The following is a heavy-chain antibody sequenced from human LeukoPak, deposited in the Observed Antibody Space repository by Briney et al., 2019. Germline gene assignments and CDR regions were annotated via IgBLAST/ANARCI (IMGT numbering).Heavy chain of an antibody. Sequence: KPSETLSLTCTVSGGSISSYYWSWIRQPPGKGLEWIGYICYSGTTNYNPSLKSRVTISVDTSKNQFSLKLSSVTAADTAVYYCARVSWFPGTSYYYMDVWGKGTTVTVSS. D-gene: IGHD1-1*01. V-gene: IGHV4-59*01. J-gene: IGHJ6*03. CDR1: GGSISSYY. CDR2: ICYSGTT. CDR3: ARVSWFPGTSYYYMDV.